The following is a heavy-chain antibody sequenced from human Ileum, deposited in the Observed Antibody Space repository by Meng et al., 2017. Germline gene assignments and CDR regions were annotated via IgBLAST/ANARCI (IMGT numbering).Heavy chain of an antibody. J-gene: IGHJ4*02. CDR3: AANSGKKMHS. CDR2: IYHSGLV. V-gene: IGHV4-4*03. Sequence: QVQLQESGPGLVKPPGPLSLTCAGSGDSISTTNWWNWVRQPPGEGLEWIGEIYHSGLVNYNLSLKSRVTLSIDKSKNQFSLKLISVTAADTGVYYCAANSGKKMHSWGQGTLVTISS. D-gene: IGHD4-23*01. CDR1: GDSISTTNW.